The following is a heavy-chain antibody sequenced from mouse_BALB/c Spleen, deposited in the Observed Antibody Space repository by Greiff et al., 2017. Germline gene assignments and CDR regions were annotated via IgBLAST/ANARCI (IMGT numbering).Heavy chain of an antibody. V-gene: IGHV1-5*01. D-gene: IGHD2-4*01. CDR2: IYPGNSDT. CDR1: GYSFTSYW. J-gene: IGHJ3*01. Sequence: EVKLVESGTVLARPGASVKMSCKASGYSFTSYWMHWVKQRPGQGLEWIGAIYPGNSDTSYNQKFKGKAKLTAVTSASTAYMELSSLTNEDSAVYYCTRGIYDYPPFAYWGQGTLVTVSA. CDR3: TRGIYDYPPFAY.